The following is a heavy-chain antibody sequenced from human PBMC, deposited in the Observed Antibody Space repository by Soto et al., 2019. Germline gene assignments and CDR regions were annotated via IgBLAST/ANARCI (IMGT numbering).Heavy chain of an antibody. D-gene: IGHD3-3*01. CDR2: ISAYNGNT. CDR1: GYTFTSYG. J-gene: IGHJ6*02. CDR3: ARKYDFWSLRGGMDV. Sequence: GASVKVSCKASGYTFTSYGISWVRQAPGQGLEWMGWISAYNGNTNYAQKLQGRVTMTTDTSTSTAYMELRSLGSDDKAVYYCARKYDFWSLRGGMDVWGQGTTVTVSS. V-gene: IGHV1-18*01.